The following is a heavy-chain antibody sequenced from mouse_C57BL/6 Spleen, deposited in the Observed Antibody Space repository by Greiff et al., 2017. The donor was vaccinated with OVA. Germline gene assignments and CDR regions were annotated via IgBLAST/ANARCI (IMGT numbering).Heavy chain of an antibody. CDR2: INPGSGGT. J-gene: IGHJ4*01. Sequence: VQLVESGAELVRPGTSVKVSCKASGYAFTNYLIEWVKQRPGQGLEWIGVINPGSGGTNYNEKFKGKATLTADKSSSTAYMQLSSLTSEDSAVYFCARKSTLGAMDYWGQGTSVTVSS. CDR3: ARKSTLGAMDY. V-gene: IGHV1-54*01. CDR1: GYAFTNYL. D-gene: IGHD3-3*01.